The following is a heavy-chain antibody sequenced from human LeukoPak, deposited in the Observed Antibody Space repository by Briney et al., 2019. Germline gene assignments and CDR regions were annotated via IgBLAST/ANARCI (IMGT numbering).Heavy chain of an antibody. CDR1: GGSISSYY. CDR2: IYYSGNT. CDR3: ARQLWSNYFDY. Sequence: SETLSLTCTVSGGSISSYYWGWIRQPPGKGLEWIGSIYYSGNTYYNPSLKSRVTISVDTSKNQFSLKLSSVTAADTAVYYCARQLWSNYFDYWGQGTLVTVSS. V-gene: IGHV4-39*01. D-gene: IGHD5-18*01. J-gene: IGHJ4*02.